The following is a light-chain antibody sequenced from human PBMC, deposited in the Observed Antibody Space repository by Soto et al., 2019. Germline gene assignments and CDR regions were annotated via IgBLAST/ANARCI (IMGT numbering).Light chain of an antibody. V-gene: IGKV1-39*01. J-gene: IGKJ2*01. CDR1: QSITNY. CDR2: AAS. Sequence: DIQITHSPSSLSASIGYRFTISFRASQSITNYLNWYQQTPGKAPKLLIYAASSLQDGVPARFSGSGSGTDFTLTISSLQPEDFATYYCQQSESSHTLGQGTKVDIK. CDR3: QQSESSHT.